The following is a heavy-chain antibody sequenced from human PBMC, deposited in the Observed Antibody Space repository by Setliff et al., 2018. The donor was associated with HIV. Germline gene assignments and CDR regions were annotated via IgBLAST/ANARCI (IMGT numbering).Heavy chain of an antibody. CDR1: GGSISSGSYD. Sequence: PTCTVSGGSISSGSYDWRWIRQPAGKGLEWIGRIHISGNTNHNPSLESRVAISIDTSKNQFSLKLSSVTAADTAVYFCVRRVSHGSQPSYFDYWGQGTQVTVSS. CDR3: VRRVSHGSQPSYFDY. V-gene: IGHV4-61*02. CDR2: IHISGNT. D-gene: IGHD3-10*01. J-gene: IGHJ4*02.